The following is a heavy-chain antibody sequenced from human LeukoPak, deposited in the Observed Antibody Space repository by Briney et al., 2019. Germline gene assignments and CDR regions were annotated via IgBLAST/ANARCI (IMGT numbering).Heavy chain of an antibody. D-gene: IGHD3-10*01. CDR3: ARGILWFGELFAAFDI. V-gene: IGHV1-46*01. Sequence: ASVKVSCKASEYIFTDYAINWVRQAPGQGLEWMGIINPSGGSTSYAQKFQGRVTMTRDTSTSTVYMELSSLRSEDTAVYYCARGILWFGELFAAFDIWGQGTMVTVSS. CDR2: INPSGGST. CDR1: EYIFTDYA. J-gene: IGHJ3*02.